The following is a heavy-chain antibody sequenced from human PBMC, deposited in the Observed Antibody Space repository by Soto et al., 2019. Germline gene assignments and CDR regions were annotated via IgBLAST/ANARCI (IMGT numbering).Heavy chain of an antibody. J-gene: IGHJ6*03. D-gene: IGHD6-19*01. CDR2: ISGFNGNT. Sequence: QDQLVQSGAEVKKPGASVTVSCKASGYSFTNYGITWVRKAPGQGLEWMGWISGFNGNTHYAQKLQGRVTMTTDASTSTAYMELRSLRSDDTAVYYCARDRGVAPPVAGNTHYYYYMDVWGKGTTVTVSS. CDR1: GYSFTNYG. CDR3: ARDRGVAPPVAGNTHYYYYMDV. V-gene: IGHV1-18*01.